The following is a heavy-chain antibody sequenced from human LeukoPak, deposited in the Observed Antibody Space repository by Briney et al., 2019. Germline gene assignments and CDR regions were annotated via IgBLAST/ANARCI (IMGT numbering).Heavy chain of an antibody. CDR3: ARGGYCSSTSCPFHNWFDP. CDR2: MNPNSGNT. CDR1: GYTFTSYD. J-gene: IGHJ5*02. D-gene: IGHD2-2*01. V-gene: IGHV1-8*01. Sequence: GASVKVSCKASGYTFTSYDINWVRQAPGQGLEWMGWMNPNSGNTGYAQKFQGRVTMTRNTSISTAYMELSSLRSEDTAVYYCARGGYCSSTSCPFHNWFDPWGQGTLVTVSS.